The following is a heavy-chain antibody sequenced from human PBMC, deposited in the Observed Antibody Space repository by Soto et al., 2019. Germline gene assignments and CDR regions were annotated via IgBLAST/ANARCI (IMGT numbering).Heavy chain of an antibody. CDR1: GGSISSFY. V-gene: IGHV4-59*01. CDR3: ASGSQLYPSLFDP. Sequence: SETLSLTCTVSGGSISSFYWSWIRQPPGKGLEWIGYVYYSGSANYNPSLMSRVSISLDPSKKHFSLQLTSVTAADTAVYYCASGSQLYPSLFDPRGQGTQVTVSS. J-gene: IGHJ5*02. CDR2: VYYSGSA. D-gene: IGHD1-26*01.